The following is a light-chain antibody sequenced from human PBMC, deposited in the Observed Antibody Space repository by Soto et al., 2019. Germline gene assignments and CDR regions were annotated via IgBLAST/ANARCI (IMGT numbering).Light chain of an antibody. V-gene: IGLV7-43*01. J-gene: IGLJ3*02. CDR3: VLLYGGAWV. CDR2: RTS. CDR1: TGAVTSDYY. Sequence: QAVVTQEPSLTVSPGGTVTLTCALTTGAVTSDYYPNWFQRKPGQALRSLIYRTSNKHSWTPARFSGSLLGGKAALTLSGVQPEDEADYYCVLLYGGAWVFGGATKVTVL.